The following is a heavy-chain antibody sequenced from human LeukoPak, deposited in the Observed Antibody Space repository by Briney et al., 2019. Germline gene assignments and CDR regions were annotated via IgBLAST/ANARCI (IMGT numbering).Heavy chain of an antibody. CDR2: IYYSGST. J-gene: IGHJ4*02. CDR3: ARWLAVAGTYYFDY. D-gene: IGHD6-19*01. CDR1: GGSISSYY. V-gene: IGHV4-59*01. Sequence: SETLSLTCTVSGGSISSYYWSWIRQPPGKGLEWIGYIYYSGSTNYNPSLKSRVTISVDTSKNQFSLKLSSVTAADTAVYYCARWLAVAGTYYFDYWGQGTLVTVSA.